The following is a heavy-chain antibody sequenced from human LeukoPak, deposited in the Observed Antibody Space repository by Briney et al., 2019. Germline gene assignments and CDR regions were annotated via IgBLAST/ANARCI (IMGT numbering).Heavy chain of an antibody. CDR3: ARDAVDAFDI. CDR2: IYSGGST. V-gene: IGHV3-53*01. CDR1: GFAVSSNY. Sequence: GGSLRLSCAASGFAVSSNYMSWVRQAPGKGLEWVSVIYSGGSTYYADSVKGRFTISRDNSKNTLYLQMNSLRAEDTAVYYCARDAVDAFDIWGQGTMVTVSS. J-gene: IGHJ3*02.